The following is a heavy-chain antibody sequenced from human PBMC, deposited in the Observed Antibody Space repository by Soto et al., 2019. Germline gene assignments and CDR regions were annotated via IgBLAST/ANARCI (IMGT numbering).Heavy chain of an antibody. D-gene: IGHD5-12*01. Sequence: QVQLVESGGGLVKPGGSLRLSCAASGFTFSDIYMSWIRQAPGKGLEWVAYVSNSGSVTQYTDSMKGRLTISRDNAKDTLYLQMDSLTVEDTAVYYCARGPSSVATSRQLDPWGQGTLVTVSS. CDR2: VSNSGSVT. V-gene: IGHV3-11*01. J-gene: IGHJ5*02. CDR3: ARGPSSVATSRQLDP. CDR1: GFTFSDIY.